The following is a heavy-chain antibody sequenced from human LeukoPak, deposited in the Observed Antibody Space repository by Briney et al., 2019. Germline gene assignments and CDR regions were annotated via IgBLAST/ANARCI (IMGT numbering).Heavy chain of an antibody. Sequence: PGGSLRLSCAASGFTFGDYSMSWFRRAPGKGLEWVGFISSKAYGGTTEYAASVRVRFTISRDDSRGIAYLQMNSLETEDTSVYYCTSNPGYSYGSLDAFDIWGRGTMVTVSS. CDR3: TSNPGYSYGSLDAFDI. CDR2: ISSKAYGGTT. D-gene: IGHD5-18*01. V-gene: IGHV3-49*03. CDR1: GFTFGDYS. J-gene: IGHJ3*02.